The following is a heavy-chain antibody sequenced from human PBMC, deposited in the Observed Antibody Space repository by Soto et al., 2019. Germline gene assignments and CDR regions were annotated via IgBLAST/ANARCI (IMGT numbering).Heavy chain of an antibody. J-gene: IGHJ6*03. CDR3: ARQEVTTFYYYMDV. Sequence: SETLSLTCTVSGGSISSYYLSWIRQPPGKGLEWIGYIYYSGSTNYNPSLKSRVTISVDTSKNQFSLKLSSVTAADTAVYYCARQEVTTFYYYMDVWGKGTTVTVSS. D-gene: IGHD4-17*01. V-gene: IGHV4-59*08. CDR1: GGSISSYY. CDR2: IYYSGST.